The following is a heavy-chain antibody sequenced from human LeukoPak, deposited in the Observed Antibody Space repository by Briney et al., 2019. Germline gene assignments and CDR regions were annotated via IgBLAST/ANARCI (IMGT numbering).Heavy chain of an antibody. CDR3: ARSEWFGELVYYFDY. CDR2: IYYSGST. CDR1: GCSVSSGSYY. D-gene: IGHD3-10*01. V-gene: IGHV4-61*01. J-gene: IGHJ4*02. Sequence: PSETLSLTCTVSGCSVSSGSYYWSWIRQPPGKGLEWIGYIYYSGSTNYNPSLKSRVTISVDTSKNQFSLKLSSVTAADTAVYYCARSEWFGELVYYFDYWGQGTLVTVSS.